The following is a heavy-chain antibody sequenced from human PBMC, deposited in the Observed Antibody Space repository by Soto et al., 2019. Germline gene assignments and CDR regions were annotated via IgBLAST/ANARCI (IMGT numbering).Heavy chain of an antibody. CDR1: GASISSGTFY. CDR2: IYFSGST. D-gene: IGHD7-27*01. J-gene: IGHJ5*02. CDR3: ARVPGP. V-gene: IGHV4-61*01. Sequence: PSETLSLTCTVSGASISSGTFYWSWIRQPPGKGLEWIGYIYFSGSTNYNPSLKSRVTMSVDTSENLLSLRLNSVTAADTAVYYCARVPGPWGQGTLVTVSS.